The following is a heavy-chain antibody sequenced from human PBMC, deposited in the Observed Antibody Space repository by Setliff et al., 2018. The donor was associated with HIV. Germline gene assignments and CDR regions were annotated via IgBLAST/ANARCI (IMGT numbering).Heavy chain of an antibody. CDR1: GGSITRTPYY. CDR3: TVYNTGSSKDHY. J-gene: IGHJ4*02. CDR2: INHSGST. D-gene: IGHD2-8*02. Sequence: SETLSLTCTVSGGSITRTPYYWGWIRQPPGKGLEWIGEINHSGSTAYNPSLKSRVTLSVDTSKNQFSLKLNSVTAADTAVYYCTVYNTGSSKDHYWGQGTPVTVSS. V-gene: IGHV4-39*07.